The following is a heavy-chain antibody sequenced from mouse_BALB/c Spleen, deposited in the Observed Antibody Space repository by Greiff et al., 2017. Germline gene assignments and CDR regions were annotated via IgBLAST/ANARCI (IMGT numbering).Heavy chain of an antibody. CDR1: GYTFTSYW. D-gene: IGHD2-3*01. V-gene: IGHV1S126*01. CDR3: ARNDDGYYY. CDR2: IDPSDSYT. Sequence: VQLQQPGAELVKPGASVKKSCKASGYTFTSYWMNWVKQRPGQGLEWIGEIDPSDSYTNNNQKFKDKATLTVDKSSSTAYMQLSSLTSEDSAVYYCARNDDGYYYWGQGTLVTVSA. J-gene: IGHJ3*01.